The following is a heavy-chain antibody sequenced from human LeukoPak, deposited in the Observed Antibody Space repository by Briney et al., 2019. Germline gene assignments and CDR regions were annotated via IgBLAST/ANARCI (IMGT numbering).Heavy chain of an antibody. J-gene: IGHJ4*02. V-gene: IGHV3-11*01. CDR3: ARVLDGSNDC. CDR1: GFTFSDYY. CDR2: ISTTATTI. Sequence: GGSLRLSCASSGFTFSDYYMSWIRQAPGKGLEWVSYISTTATTIYYADSVKGRFTISRDNAKNSLYLQMNSLRAEDTAVYYCARVLDGSNDCWGQGTLVTVSS. D-gene: IGHD2/OR15-2a*01.